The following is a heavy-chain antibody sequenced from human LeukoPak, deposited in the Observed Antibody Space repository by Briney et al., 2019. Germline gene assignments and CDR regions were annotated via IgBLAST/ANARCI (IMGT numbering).Heavy chain of an antibody. D-gene: IGHD6-6*01. CDR3: ARDGSYSSSSGVSGY. V-gene: IGHV4-39*07. CDR1: GGSISSSSYY. CDR2: IYYSGST. Sequence: SETLSLTCTVSGGSISSSSYYWGWIRQPPGKGLEWIGSIYYSGSTYYNPSLKSRVTISVDTSKNQFSLKPSSVTAADTAVYYCARDGSYSSSSGVSGYWGQGTLVTVSS. J-gene: IGHJ4*02.